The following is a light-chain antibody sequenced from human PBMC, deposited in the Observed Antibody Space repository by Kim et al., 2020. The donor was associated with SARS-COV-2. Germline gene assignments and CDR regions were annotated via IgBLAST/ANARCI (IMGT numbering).Light chain of an antibody. J-gene: IGKJ5*01. V-gene: IGKV3D-15*01. CDR2: GAS. Sequence: SPGERATLSCRASQSVSINVAWYQQKPGQTPRLLIYGASTRATGIPARFSGSGSGTEFTLTISSLQSEDVALYYGQQYHEWSPVTFGQGTRLEIK. CDR1: QSVSIN. CDR3: QQYHEWSPVT.